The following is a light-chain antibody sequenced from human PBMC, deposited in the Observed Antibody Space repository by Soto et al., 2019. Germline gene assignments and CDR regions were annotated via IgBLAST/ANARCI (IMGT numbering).Light chain of an antibody. Sequence: EIVMTQSPATLSLSPGDRATLSCRASQSVSSYLAWYQQKTGQAPSLLIYGEFTRATGIPARFSGTGSGTELNLTISRLQSEDFALYYCQKYNDWPLTFGQGTKVDIK. CDR1: QSVSSY. J-gene: IGKJ1*01. V-gene: IGKV3-15*01. CDR2: GEF. CDR3: QKYNDWPLT.